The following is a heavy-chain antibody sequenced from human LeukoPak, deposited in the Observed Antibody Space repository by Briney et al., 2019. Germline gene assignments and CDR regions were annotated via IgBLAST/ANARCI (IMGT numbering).Heavy chain of an antibody. V-gene: IGHV4-59*08. CDR2: IYYSGST. J-gene: IGHJ2*01. D-gene: IGHD6-19*01. CDR1: GGSISSYY. CDR3: ARHRAGPSWYFDL. Sequence: SETLSLTCTVSGGSISSYYWRWIRQPPGKGLEWIGYIYYSGSTNYNPSLKSRVTISVDTSKNQFSLKLSSVTAADTAVYYCARHRAGPSWYFDLWGRGTLVTVSS.